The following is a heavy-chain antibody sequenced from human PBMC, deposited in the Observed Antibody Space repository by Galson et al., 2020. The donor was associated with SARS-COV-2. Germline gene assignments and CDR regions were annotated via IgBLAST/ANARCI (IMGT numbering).Heavy chain of an antibody. V-gene: IGHV1-2*02. D-gene: IGHD3-9*01. J-gene: IGHJ6*02. Sequence: ASVKVSRKASGYTFTHYHIHWVRQAPGQGLAWMGWINPKSGGTNYAQKFEGRVTMTRDTSITTAYMELSRLRADDTAVYYCARLRYYDVLTGYIVDVWGQGTMVTVSS. CDR3: ARLRYYDVLTGYIVDV. CDR1: GYTFTHYH. CDR2: INPKSGGT.